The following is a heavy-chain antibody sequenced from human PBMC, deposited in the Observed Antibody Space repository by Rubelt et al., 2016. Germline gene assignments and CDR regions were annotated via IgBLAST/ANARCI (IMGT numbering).Heavy chain of an antibody. D-gene: IGHD6-13*01. V-gene: IGHV3-21*01. CDR2: ISSSSSYI. J-gene: IGHJ2*01. Sequence: SMNWVRQAPGKGLKWVSSISSSSSYIYYADSVKGRFTISRDNSKNTLYLQMNSLRAEDTAVYYCARVGSSRVDWYFDLWGRGTLVTVSS. CDR1: S. CDR3: ARVGSSRVDWYFDL.